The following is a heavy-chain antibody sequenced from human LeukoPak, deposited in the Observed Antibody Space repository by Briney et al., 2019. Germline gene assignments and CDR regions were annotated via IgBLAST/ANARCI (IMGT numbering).Heavy chain of an antibody. D-gene: IGHD3-10*01. J-gene: IGHJ4*02. V-gene: IGHV1-18*01. CDR3: ARAPPYYYGSGSYYDY. CDR1: GYTFTSYG. Sequence: GASVKVSCKASGYTFTSYGISWVRQAPGQGLEWMGWISAYNGNTNYAQKLQGRVTMTTDTSTSTAYMELRSLRSDDTAVYYCARAPPYYYGSGSYYDYWGQGTLVTVSS. CDR2: ISAYNGNT.